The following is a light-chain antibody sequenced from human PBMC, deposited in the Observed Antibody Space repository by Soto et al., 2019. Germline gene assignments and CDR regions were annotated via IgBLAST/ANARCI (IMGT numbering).Light chain of an antibody. CDR3: AAWDDSLNGWV. CDR1: RSNIRGNS. V-gene: IGLV1-44*01. CDR2: TDN. J-gene: IGLJ3*02. Sequence: QSVLTQPPSASGTPGQRVSISCSGSRSNIRGNSVNWYQQLPGTAPKLLIYTDNRRPSGVPDRFSGSKSGTSASLAISGLQYEDEADYFCAAWDDSLNGWVFGGGTKLTVL.